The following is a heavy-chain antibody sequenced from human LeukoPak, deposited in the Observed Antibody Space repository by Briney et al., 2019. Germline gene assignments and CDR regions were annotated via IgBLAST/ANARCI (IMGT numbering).Heavy chain of an antibody. Sequence: XRPPXGXGLEWIGSIYHSGSTYYNPSLKSRVTISVDTSKNQFSLELSSVTAADTAVYYCARVGVGGASYFTWGQETXVT. CDR3: ARVGVGGASYFT. J-gene: IGHJ4*02. V-gene: IGHV4-38-2*02. CDR2: IYHSGST. D-gene: IGHD1-26*01.